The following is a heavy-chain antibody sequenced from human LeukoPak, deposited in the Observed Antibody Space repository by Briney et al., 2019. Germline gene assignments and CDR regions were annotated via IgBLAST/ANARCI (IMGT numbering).Heavy chain of an antibody. J-gene: IGHJ6*04. V-gene: IGHV4-59*01. CDR3: ARSRTMRYDILTGHYGMDV. Sequence: PSETLSLTCTVSGGSISSYYWSWIRQPPGKGLEWIGYIYYSGSTNYNPSLKSRVTISVDTSKNQFSLQLSSVTAADTAVYYCARSRTMRYDILTGHYGMDVWGKGTTVTVSS. CDR2: IYYSGST. D-gene: IGHD3-9*01. CDR1: GGSISSYY.